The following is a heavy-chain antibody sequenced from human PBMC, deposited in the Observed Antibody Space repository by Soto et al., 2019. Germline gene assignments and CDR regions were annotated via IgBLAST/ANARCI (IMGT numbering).Heavy chain of an antibody. J-gene: IGHJ6*02. D-gene: IGHD2-2*01. V-gene: IGHV1-18*04. Sequence: ASVKVSCKASGYTFTSYGISWVRQAPGQGLEWMGWISAYNGNTNYAQKLQGRVTMTTDTSTSTAYMELRSLRSDDTAVYYCARDQRYCSSTSCQQEYYYGMDVWGQGTPVTV. CDR2: ISAYNGNT. CDR3: ARDQRYCSSTSCQQEYYYGMDV. CDR1: GYTFTSYG.